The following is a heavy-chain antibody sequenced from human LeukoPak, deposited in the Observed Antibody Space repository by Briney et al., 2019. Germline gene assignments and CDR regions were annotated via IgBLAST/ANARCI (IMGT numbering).Heavy chain of an antibody. Sequence: SETLSLTCTLSGGSISSTSYCWGWIRRPPGKGLEWFVHIFYSGSTYYNPSLKSRITISVPTSNNQFSLRLSSVTATDTAIYYCARRGITYSTSFFDSWGQGTLVTVSS. CDR1: GGSISSTSYC. J-gene: IGHJ4*02. CDR3: ARRGITYSTSFFDS. D-gene: IGHD6-13*01. CDR2: IFYSGST. V-gene: IGHV4-39*01.